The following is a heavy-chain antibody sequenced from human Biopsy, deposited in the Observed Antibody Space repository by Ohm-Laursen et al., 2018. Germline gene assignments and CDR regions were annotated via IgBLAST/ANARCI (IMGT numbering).Heavy chain of an antibody. J-gene: IGHJ4*02. CDR3: ARAGRDGYNWDYFDF. V-gene: IGHV1-69*04. D-gene: IGHD5-24*01. Sequence: SVKVSCKASGYTFTGYYIHWVRQAPGQGLEWMGRIIPILGIPNIAQKFQARVTITADVPTNTVYMELSSLTSEDTAAYYCARAGRDGYNWDYFDFGGQGTRVTVSS. CDR1: GYTFTGYY. CDR2: IIPILGIP.